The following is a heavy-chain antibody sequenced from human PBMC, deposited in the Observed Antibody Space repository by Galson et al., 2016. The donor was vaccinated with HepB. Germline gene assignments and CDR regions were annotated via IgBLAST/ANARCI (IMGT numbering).Heavy chain of an antibody. D-gene: IGHD6-19*01. J-gene: IGHJ6*03. CDR3: ATGIVVAGKMYYHYMDV. Sequence: SETLSLTCIVSGDSISGTEYYWGWIRQSPGRGLEWIGTFYYTDDTYYNPSLKSRVAISVDGSKDQFSLRLDSVTAADTGVYYCATGIVVAGKMYYHYMDVWGKGTTVTVSS. CDR1: GDSISGTEYY. V-gene: IGHV4-39*01. CDR2: FYYTDDT.